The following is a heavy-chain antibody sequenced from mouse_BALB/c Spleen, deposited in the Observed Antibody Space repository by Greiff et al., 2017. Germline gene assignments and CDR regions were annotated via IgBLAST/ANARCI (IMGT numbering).Heavy chain of an antibody. Sequence: QVHVKQSGAELVRPGTSVKVSCKASGYAFTNYLIEWVKQRPGQGLEWIGVINPGSGGTNYNEKFKGKATLTADKSSSTAYMQLSSLTSDDSAVYFCARSTAHYYAMDYWGQGTSVTVSS. J-gene: IGHJ4*01. D-gene: IGHD3-2*01. CDR3: ARSTAHYYAMDY. CDR1: GYAFTNYL. V-gene: IGHV1-54*01. CDR2: INPGSGGT.